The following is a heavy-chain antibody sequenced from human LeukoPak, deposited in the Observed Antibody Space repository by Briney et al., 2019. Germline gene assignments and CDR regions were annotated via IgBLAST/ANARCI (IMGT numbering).Heavy chain of an antibody. Sequence: TGGSLRLSCAASGFSFSHYAMSWVRQAPGQGLEWVSTISGSGTSTYYADSVKGRLTISRDNSKNSVYLQMDSLRAEDSALYYCAKEAGITTFPGYVDYWGQGTLVTVSS. J-gene: IGHJ4*02. CDR3: AKEAGITTFPGYVDY. CDR1: GFSFSHYA. CDR2: ISGSGTST. V-gene: IGHV3-23*01. D-gene: IGHD1-26*01.